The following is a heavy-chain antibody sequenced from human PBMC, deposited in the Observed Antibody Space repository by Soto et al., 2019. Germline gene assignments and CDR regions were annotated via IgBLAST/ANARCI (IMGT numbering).Heavy chain of an antibody. CDR2: IYYSGST. Sequence: SETLSLTCTVSGGSISSYYWSWIRQPPGKGLEWIGYIYYSGSTNYNPSLKSRVTISVDTSKNQFSLKLSSVTAADTAVYYCARHRYGSSWYAPWGQGTQVTVSS. J-gene: IGHJ5*02. V-gene: IGHV4-59*08. CDR3: ARHRYGSSWYAP. D-gene: IGHD6-13*01. CDR1: GGSISSYY.